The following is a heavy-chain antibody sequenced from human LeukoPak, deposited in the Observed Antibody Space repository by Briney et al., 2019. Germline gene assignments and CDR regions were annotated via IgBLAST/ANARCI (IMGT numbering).Heavy chain of an antibody. D-gene: IGHD1-26*01. CDR1: GFSLSTSGMC. CDR2: IDWDDDK. Sequence: SGPALVKPTQTLTLTCTFSGFSLSTSGMCVSWIRQPPGKALEWLARIDWDDDKFYISSLKTRLTISKDTSKNQVVLTMTNMDPVDTATYYCARGSGSNFDYWGQGTLVTVSS. J-gene: IGHJ4*02. V-gene: IGHV2-70*17. CDR3: ARGSGSNFDY.